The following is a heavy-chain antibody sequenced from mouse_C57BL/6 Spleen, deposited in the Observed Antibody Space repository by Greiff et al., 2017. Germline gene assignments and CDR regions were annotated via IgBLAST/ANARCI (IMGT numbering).Heavy chain of an antibody. CDR3: ASHYYGSSHEAMDY. CDR2: INPNNGGT. CDR1: GYTFTDYN. D-gene: IGHD1-1*01. V-gene: IGHV1-22*01. J-gene: IGHJ4*01. Sequence: DVQLQESGPELVKPGASVKMSCKASGYTFTDYNMHWVKQSHGKSLEWIGYINPNNGGTSYNQKFKGKATMTVNQSSSTAYMELRSLTSEDSAVYYCASHYYGSSHEAMDYWGQGTSVTVSS.